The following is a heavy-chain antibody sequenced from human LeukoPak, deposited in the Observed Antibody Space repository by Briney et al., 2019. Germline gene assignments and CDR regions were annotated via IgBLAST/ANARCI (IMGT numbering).Heavy chain of an antibody. CDR2: ISWNSGSI. CDR1: GFTFDDYA. CDR3: AKDVDGGYNPGAFDI. J-gene: IGHJ3*02. D-gene: IGHD5-24*01. Sequence: GGSLRLSCAASGFTFDDYAMHWVRQAPGKGLEWVSGISWNSGSIGYADSVKGRFTISRDNAKNSLYLQMNSLRAEDTALYYCAKDVDGGYNPGAFDIWGQGTMVTVSS. V-gene: IGHV3-9*01.